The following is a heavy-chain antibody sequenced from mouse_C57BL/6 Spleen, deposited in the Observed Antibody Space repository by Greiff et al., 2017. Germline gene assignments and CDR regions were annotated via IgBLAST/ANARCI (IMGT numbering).Heavy chain of an antibody. J-gene: IGHJ3*01. CDR1: GYAFSSYC. D-gene: IGHD1-1*02. V-gene: IGHV1-80*01. CDR3: ARNYGGFAY. Sequence: QVQLQQSGAELVKPGASVKISCKASGYAFSSYCMNWVKQRPGTGLEWIGQIYPGDGGTNYNEKFKSKATLTVDKSSSTAYMQLSSLTSEDSAVYYCARNYGGFAYWGQGTLVTVSA. CDR2: IYPGDGGT.